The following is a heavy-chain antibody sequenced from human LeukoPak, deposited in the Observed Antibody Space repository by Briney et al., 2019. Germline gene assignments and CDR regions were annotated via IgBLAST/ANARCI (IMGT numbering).Heavy chain of an antibody. V-gene: IGHV3-23*01. CDR1: GFRFSTYA. J-gene: IGHJ4*02. CDR3: AAVTSDRPIVY. CDR2: ISGSGGST. Sequence: PGGSLRLSCAASGFRFSTYAMSWVRQAPGKGLEWVSAISGSGGSTYYADSVKGRFTISRDNSKNTLYLQMNSLRAEDTAVYYCAAVTSDRPIVYWGQGTLVTVSS. D-gene: IGHD4-17*01.